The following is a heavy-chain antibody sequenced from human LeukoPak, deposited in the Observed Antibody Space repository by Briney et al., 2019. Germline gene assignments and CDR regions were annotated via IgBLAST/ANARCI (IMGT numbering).Heavy chain of an antibody. CDR2: ISAYNGNT. CDR1: GYTFTSYG. CDR3: ARTYYDFWSGYFRPYMDV. Sequence: ASVKVSCKASGYTFTSYGISWVRQAPGQGFEWMGWISAYNGNTNYAQKLQGRVTMTTDTSTSTAYMELRSLRSDDTAVYYCARTYYDFWSGYFRPYMDVWGKGTTVTVSS. J-gene: IGHJ6*03. V-gene: IGHV1-18*01. D-gene: IGHD3-3*01.